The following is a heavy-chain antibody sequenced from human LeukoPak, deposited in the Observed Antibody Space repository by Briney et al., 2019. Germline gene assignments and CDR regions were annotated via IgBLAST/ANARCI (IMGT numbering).Heavy chain of an antibody. CDR2: ISSSSYI. CDR3: ATHYNWNSPNDY. J-gene: IGHJ4*02. D-gene: IGHD1-1*01. Sequence: PGGSLRLSCAASGFTFSSYSMNWVRQAPGKGLEWVSSISSSSYIYYADSVKGRFTISRDNAKNSLCLQMNSLRAEDTAVYYCATHYNWNSPNDYWGQGTLVTVSS. CDR1: GFTFSSYS. V-gene: IGHV3-21*01.